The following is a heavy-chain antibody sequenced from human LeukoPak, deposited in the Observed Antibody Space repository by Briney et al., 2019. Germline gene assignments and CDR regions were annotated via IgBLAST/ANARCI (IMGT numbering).Heavy chain of an antibody. D-gene: IGHD3-3*01. CDR2: ISGSGDNT. CDR3: AKGVHFDFWSGFGDY. J-gene: IGHJ4*02. Sequence: TGGSLRLSCAASGFTFSSYWMHWVRQAPGKGLEWVSGISGSGDNTQYAEYVKGGFTISRDNSKNTLYLQLNSLRAEDTAIYYCAKGVHFDFWSGFGDYWGQGTLVTVSS. V-gene: IGHV3-23*01. CDR1: GFTFSSYW.